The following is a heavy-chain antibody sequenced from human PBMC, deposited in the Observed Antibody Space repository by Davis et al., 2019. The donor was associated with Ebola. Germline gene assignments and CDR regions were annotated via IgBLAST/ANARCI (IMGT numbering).Heavy chain of an antibody. V-gene: IGHV5-51*01. Sequence: PAGSLRLSCKGSGYSFTSYWIGWVRQMPGKGLEWMGIIYPGDSDTRYSPSFQGQVTISADKSISTAYLQWSSLKASDTAMYYCARVPLRGPYYYYYGMDVWGQGTTVTVSS. CDR2: IYPGDSDT. J-gene: IGHJ6*02. CDR3: ARVPLRGPYYYYYGMDV. CDR1: GYSFTSYW.